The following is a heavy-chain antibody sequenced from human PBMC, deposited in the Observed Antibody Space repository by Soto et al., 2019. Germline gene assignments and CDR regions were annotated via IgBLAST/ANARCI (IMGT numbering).Heavy chain of an antibody. Sequence: EGQLVESGGGLIQPGGSLRLSCAASEFTVSSNDMNWVRQAPGKGLECVSTIYSGGSTYYADSVKGRFTISRDNSKNPLYLQMNNLRAEDTAVYYCASRVGANNYGMDVWGQGTTVTVSS. V-gene: IGHV3-53*01. D-gene: IGHD1-26*01. CDR3: ASRVGANNYGMDV. J-gene: IGHJ6*02. CDR2: IYSGGST. CDR1: EFTVSSND.